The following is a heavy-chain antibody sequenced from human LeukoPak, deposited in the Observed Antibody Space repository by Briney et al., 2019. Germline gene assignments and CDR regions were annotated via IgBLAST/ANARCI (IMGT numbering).Heavy chain of an antibody. D-gene: IGHD3-16*01. V-gene: IGHV1-69*13. J-gene: IGHJ4*02. CDR1: GDTFSNYA. Sequence: SVKVSCKASGDTFSNYAISWVRQAPGQGLEWMGGIIPILGTTTYAQKFQGRVTMTADESTNTAYMEVSSLRSEDTAMYYCGKGSYGYIDSWGQGTLVTVSS. CDR3: GKGSYGYIDS. CDR2: IIPILGTT.